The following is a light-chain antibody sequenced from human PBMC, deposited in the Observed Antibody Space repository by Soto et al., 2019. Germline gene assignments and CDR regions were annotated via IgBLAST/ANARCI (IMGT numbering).Light chain of an antibody. CDR1: QSXXXX. V-gene: IGKV3-15*01. Sequence: EIVMTQSPATLSVSPGERATLSCRASQSXXXXXXWYQQKPGQAPRLLIYGASTRATGIPARFSGSGSGTXXXXXXXSXXXXXFXIYFCQQYNNWPPDRTFGQGTKVEIK. CDR2: GAS. J-gene: IGKJ1*01. CDR3: QQYNNWPPDRT.